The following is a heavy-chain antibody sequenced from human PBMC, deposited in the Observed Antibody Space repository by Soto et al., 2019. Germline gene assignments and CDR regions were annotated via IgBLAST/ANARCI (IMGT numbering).Heavy chain of an antibody. D-gene: IGHD1-26*01. V-gene: IGHV3-15*01. CDR3: TTANFWDNFDY. Sequence: EVHLVESGGGLVQPGGSLRLSCAASAFNFNDAWITWVRQAPGKGLEWVGRIKSKTDGGTTDYAAPVKGRFTISRDDSSDMFYLQMNSLKTEDTAVYYCTTANFWDNFDYWGQGTLVTVSS. CDR2: IKSKTDGGTT. CDR1: AFNFNDAW. J-gene: IGHJ4*02.